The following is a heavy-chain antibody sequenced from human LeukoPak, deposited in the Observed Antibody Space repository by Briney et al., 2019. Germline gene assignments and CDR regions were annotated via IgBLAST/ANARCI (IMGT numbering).Heavy chain of an antibody. CDR2: IYHSGST. CDR3: ARGPAGRGYCSGGSCYGHYYYYYGMDV. V-gene: IGHV4-4*02. CDR1: GGSISSSNW. J-gene: IGHJ6*02. D-gene: IGHD2-15*01. Sequence: SGTLSLTCAVSGGSISSSNWWSWVRQPPGKGLEWIGEIYHSGSTNYNPSLKSRVTISVDTSKNQFSLKLSSVTAADTAVYYCARGPAGRGYCSGGSCYGHYYYYYGMDVWGQGTTVTVSS.